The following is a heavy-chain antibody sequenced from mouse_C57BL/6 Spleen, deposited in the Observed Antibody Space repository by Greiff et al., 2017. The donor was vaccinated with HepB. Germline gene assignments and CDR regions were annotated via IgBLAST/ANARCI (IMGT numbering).Heavy chain of an antibody. V-gene: IGHV1-72*01. D-gene: IGHD1-1*01. J-gene: IGHJ1*03. Sequence: QVQLQQPGAELVKPGASVKLSCKASGYTFTSYWMHWVKQRPGRGLEWIGRIDPNSGGTKYNEKFKSKATLTVDKHSRTAYMHLSSLTAEDSAVYYCAMSSYGGSWYWYFDVWGTGTTVTVSS. CDR3: AMSSYGGSWYWYFDV. CDR1: GYTFTSYW. CDR2: IDPNSGGT.